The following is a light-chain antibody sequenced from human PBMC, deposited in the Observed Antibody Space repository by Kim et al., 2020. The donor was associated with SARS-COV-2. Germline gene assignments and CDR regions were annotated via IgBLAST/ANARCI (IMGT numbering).Light chain of an antibody. Sequence: WSPGERATRSCRTSQSVSSSYLAWYQQKPGQAPRLLIYGASSRATGIPDRFSGSGSGTDFTLTISRLEPEEFAVYYCQQYGSSLYSFGQGTKLEI. V-gene: IGKV3-20*01. J-gene: IGKJ2*03. CDR3: QQYGSSLYS. CDR2: GAS. CDR1: QSVSSSY.